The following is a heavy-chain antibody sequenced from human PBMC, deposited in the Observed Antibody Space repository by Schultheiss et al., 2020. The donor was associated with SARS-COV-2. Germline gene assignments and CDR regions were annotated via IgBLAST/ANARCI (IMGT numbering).Heavy chain of an antibody. J-gene: IGHJ3*02. V-gene: IGHV4-34*01. CDR3: ARAWYSSKAFDI. Sequence: SETLSLTCAVYGGSFSGYYWSWIRQPPGKGLEWIGEINHSGSTNYNPSLKSRVTISVDTSKNQFSLKLSSVTAADTAVYYCARAWYSSKAFDIWGQGTMVTVSS. D-gene: IGHD6-13*01. CDR1: GGSFSGYY. CDR2: INHSGST.